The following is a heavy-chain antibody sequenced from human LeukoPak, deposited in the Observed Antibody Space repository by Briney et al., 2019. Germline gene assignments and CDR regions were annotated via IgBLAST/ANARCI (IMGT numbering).Heavy chain of an antibody. J-gene: IGHJ4*02. D-gene: IGHD1-26*01. V-gene: IGHV3-23*01. CDR1: GFTFSNYA. CDR3: AREVGPIDY. Sequence: GGSLRLSCAASGFTFSNYAMSWVRQAPGKGLEWVSTISGNAGGTYYADSMRGRFTISRDNAKNSLYLQMNSLRAEDTAVYYCAREVGPIDYWGQGTLVTVSS. CDR2: ISGNAGGT.